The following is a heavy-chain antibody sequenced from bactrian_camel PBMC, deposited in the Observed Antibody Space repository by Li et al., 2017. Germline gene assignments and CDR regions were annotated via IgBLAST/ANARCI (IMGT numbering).Heavy chain of an antibody. J-gene: IGHJ4*01. D-gene: IGHD4*01. Sequence: QVQLVESGGDSVQAGGSLRLSCAASGSTYSTYCMAWFRQAPGKEREGVAAIDSDGSTTYADSVKGRFTISKDNAQNILYLQMNSLTPEDTGMYYCSALRLDGPGTCWDRLSTVENTYSGQGTQVTVS. CDR1: GSTYSTYC. CDR2: IDSDGST. CDR3: SALRLDGPGTCWDRLSTVENTY. V-gene: IGHV3S26*01.